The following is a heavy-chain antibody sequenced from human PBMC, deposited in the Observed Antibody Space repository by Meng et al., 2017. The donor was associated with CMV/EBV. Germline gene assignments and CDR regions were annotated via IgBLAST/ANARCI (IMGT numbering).Heavy chain of an antibody. D-gene: IGHD2-21*01. CDR3: ARDLCGGDCDWFDP. Sequence: ASVKVPCKASGYTFTGHYMHWVRQAPGQGLEWMGWINPNSGGTNYAQKFQARVTMTRDTSISTAYMELSRLRSDDTAVYYCARDLCGGDCDWFDPWGQGTLVTVSS. J-gene: IGHJ5*02. CDR1: GYTFTGHY. CDR2: INPNSGGT. V-gene: IGHV1-2*02.